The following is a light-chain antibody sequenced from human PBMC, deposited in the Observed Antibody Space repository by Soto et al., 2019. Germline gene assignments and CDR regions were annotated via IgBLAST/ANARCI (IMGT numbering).Light chain of an antibody. Sequence: DIQMTQSPSSLSASVGDRVTITCQASQDIRKYLNWYQQNPGKAPKLLIYDASNLETGVPSRFSGSGSGTDFTFTISSLQPEDIGTYYCQQYDDLYTFGQGTKLEIK. CDR2: DAS. V-gene: IGKV1-33*01. CDR3: QQYDDLYT. J-gene: IGKJ2*01. CDR1: QDIRKY.